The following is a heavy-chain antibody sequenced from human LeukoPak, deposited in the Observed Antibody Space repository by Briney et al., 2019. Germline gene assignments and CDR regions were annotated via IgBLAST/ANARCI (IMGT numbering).Heavy chain of an antibody. D-gene: IGHD3-10*01. CDR3: ATSFGEFLYFDY. CDR2: IIPIFGTA. J-gene: IGHJ4*02. CDR1: GGTFSSYA. V-gene: IGHV1-69*01. Sequence: SVKVSCKASGGTFSSYAISWVRQAPGQGLEWMGGIIPIFGTANYAQKLQGRVTITADESTSTAYMELSSLRSEDTAVYYCATSFGEFLYFDYWGQGTLVTVSS.